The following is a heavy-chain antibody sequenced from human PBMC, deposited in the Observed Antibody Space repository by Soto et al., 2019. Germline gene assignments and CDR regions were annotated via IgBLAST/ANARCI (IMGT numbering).Heavy chain of an antibody. V-gene: IGHV1-18*01. CDR3: ARDWPLTMITPPSI. Sequence: QGQLVQSGAEVKKPGASVKVSCKASGYTFTSYGISWVRQAPGQGLEWMGWISAYNGNTNYAQKLQGRVTMTTETSTSTAYMELRSRRSDATAVYYCARDWPLTMITPPSIWGQGTLVTVSS. CDR1: GYTFTSYG. J-gene: IGHJ4*02. D-gene: IGHD3-22*01. CDR2: ISAYNGNT.